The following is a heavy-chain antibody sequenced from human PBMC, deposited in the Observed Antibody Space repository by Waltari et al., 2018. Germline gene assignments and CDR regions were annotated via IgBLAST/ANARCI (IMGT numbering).Heavy chain of an antibody. V-gene: IGHV3-23*01. J-gene: IGHJ6*02. CDR3: ASTGSPPYGMDV. CDR2: ISGSGGST. Sequence: EVQLLESGGGLVQPGGSLRLSCAASGFTFSSYAMSWVRQAPGKGLEWVSAISGSGGSTYYADSVKGRFTISRDNSKNTLYLQMNSLRAEDTAVYYCASTGSPPYGMDVWGQGTTVTVSS. D-gene: IGHD3-10*01. CDR1: GFTFSSYA.